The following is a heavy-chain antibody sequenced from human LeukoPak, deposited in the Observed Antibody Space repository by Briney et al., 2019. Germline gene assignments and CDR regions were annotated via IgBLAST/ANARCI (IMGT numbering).Heavy chain of an antibody. D-gene: IGHD5-12*01. CDR3: ARGWGEDIVARPYYFDY. V-gene: IGHV1-18*01. Sequence: ASVKVSCKASGYTFSNYGISWVRQAPGQGLEWMGWISAYNGNTNYAPKLQGRVTMTTDTSTSAAYMELRSLRSDDTAVYYCARGWGEDIVARPYYFDYWGQGTLVTVSS. CDR2: ISAYNGNT. J-gene: IGHJ4*02. CDR1: GYTFSNYG.